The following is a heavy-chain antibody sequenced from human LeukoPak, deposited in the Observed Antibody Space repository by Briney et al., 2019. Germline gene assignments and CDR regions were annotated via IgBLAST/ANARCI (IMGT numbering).Heavy chain of an antibody. V-gene: IGHV1-69*13. D-gene: IGHD2-8*01. CDR2: IIPIFGTA. J-gene: IGHJ4*02. CDR3: ARPHGYCTNGVCRWGHFDY. Sequence: GASVKVSCKASGGTFSSYAISWVRQAPGQGLEWMGGIIPIFGTANYAQKFQGRVTITADESTSTAYMELSSLRSEDTAVYYCARPHGYCTNGVCRWGHFDYWGQGTLVTVSS. CDR1: GGTFSSYA.